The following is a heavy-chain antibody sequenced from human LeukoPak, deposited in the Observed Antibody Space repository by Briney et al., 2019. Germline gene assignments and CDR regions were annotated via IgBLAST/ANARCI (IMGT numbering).Heavy chain of an antibody. CDR3: ARVRAGYDFWDHYPGVTYYYYYMDV. J-gene: IGHJ6*03. D-gene: IGHD3-3*01. Sequence: SVKVSCKASGGTFSSYAISWVRQAPGQGLEWMGGIIPIFGTANYAQKFQGRVTITADESTSTAYMELSSLRSEDTAVYYCARVRAGYDFWDHYPGVTYYYYYMDVGGKGTTVTVSS. V-gene: IGHV1-69*13. CDR1: GGTFSSYA. CDR2: IIPIFGTA.